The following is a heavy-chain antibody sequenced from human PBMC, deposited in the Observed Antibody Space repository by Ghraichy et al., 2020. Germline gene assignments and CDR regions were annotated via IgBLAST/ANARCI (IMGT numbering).Heavy chain of an antibody. CDR2: ISANGRRK. V-gene: IGHV3-64D*08. Sequence: GGSLRLSCLVSGFSFSKYSLYWVRQAPGKGLEYVSSISANGRRKDYADSVKGRFTISRDNSKDTLYLQMSSRRREDTAVYYCSKEIYSGNDDYYYAMDVWGHGTTVTVSS. D-gene: IGHD5-12*01. CDR1: GFSFSKYS. J-gene: IGHJ6*02. CDR3: SKEIYSGNDDYYYAMDV.